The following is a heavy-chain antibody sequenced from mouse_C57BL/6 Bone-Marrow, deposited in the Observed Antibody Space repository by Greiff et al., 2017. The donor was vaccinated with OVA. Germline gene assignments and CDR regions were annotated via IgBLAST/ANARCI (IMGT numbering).Heavy chain of an antibody. D-gene: IGHD3-3*01. Sequence: EVKLVESGGDLVKPGGYLKLSCAASGFTFSSYGMSWVRQTPDKRLEWVATISSGGSYTYYPDSVKGRFTISRDNAKNTLYLQMSRLKSEDTAMYYCARGGTWGYFDVWGTGTTVTVSS. CDR1: GFTFSSYG. V-gene: IGHV5-6*01. J-gene: IGHJ1*03. CDR2: ISSGGSYT. CDR3: ARGGTWGYFDV.